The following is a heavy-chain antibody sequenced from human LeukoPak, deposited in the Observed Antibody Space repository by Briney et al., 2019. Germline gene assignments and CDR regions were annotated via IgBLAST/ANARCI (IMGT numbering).Heavy chain of an antibody. Sequence: SVKVSCKASGGTFGSYAISWVRQVPGQGLEWMGGIIPIFGTANYAQKFQGRVTITADESTSTAYMELSSLRSEDTAVYYCARGVLRFLEWLLYWGQGTLVTVSS. CDR1: GGTFGSYA. CDR3: ARGVLRFLEWLLY. D-gene: IGHD3-3*01. V-gene: IGHV1-69*13. CDR2: IIPIFGTA. J-gene: IGHJ4*02.